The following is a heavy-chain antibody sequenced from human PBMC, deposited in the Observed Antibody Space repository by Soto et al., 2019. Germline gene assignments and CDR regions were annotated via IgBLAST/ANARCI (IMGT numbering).Heavy chain of an antibody. CDR1: GFTFSSYS. Sequence: EVQLVESGGGLVKPGGSLRLSCAASGFTFSSYSMNWVRQAPGKGLEWVSSISSSSSYIYYADSVKGRFTISRDNAKTSLYLQMNRRRVEATALYYCAKDRGGDLKAFDIWGQGTMVTVSS. CDR2: ISSSSSYI. D-gene: IGHD3-10*01. J-gene: IGHJ3*02. CDR3: AKDRGGDLKAFDI. V-gene: IGHV3-21*01.